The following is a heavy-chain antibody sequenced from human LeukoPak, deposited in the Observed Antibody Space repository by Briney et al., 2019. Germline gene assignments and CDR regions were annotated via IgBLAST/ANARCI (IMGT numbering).Heavy chain of an antibody. CDR1: GYTFTGYY. V-gene: IGHV1-18*04. CDR2: ISAYNGNT. Sequence: GASVKVSCKASGYTFTGYYMHWVRQAPGQGLEWMGWISAYNGNTNYAQKLQGRVTMTTDTSTSTAYMELRSLRSDDTAVYYCARQSYYYDSSGYKGLYYYYYMDVWGKGTTVTISS. D-gene: IGHD3-22*01. J-gene: IGHJ6*03. CDR3: ARQSYYYDSSGYKGLYYYYYMDV.